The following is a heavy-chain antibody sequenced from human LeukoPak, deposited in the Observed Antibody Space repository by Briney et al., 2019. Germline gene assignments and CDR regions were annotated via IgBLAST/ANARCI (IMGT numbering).Heavy chain of an antibody. V-gene: IGHV3-13*01. CDR3: ARDVGGTFDY. D-gene: IGHD1-26*01. CDR2: IGTAGDT. J-gene: IGHJ4*02. Sequence: GGSLRLSCAASGFAFSSYDMHWVRQATGKGLEWVSAIGTAGDTYYPGSVMGRFTISRENAKNSLYLQMNSLRAGDTAVYYCARDVGGTFDYWGQGTLVTVSS. CDR1: GFAFSSYD.